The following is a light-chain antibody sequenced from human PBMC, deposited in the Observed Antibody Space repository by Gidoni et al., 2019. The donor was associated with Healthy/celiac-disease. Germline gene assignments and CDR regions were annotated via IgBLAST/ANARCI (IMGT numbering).Light chain of an antibody. CDR3: AAWDDSLSSWL. Sequence: QSVLTQPPSASGTPGQGVTISCSGSSSNIGSNYVYWYQQFPGTAPKLLIYRNNQRPSGVPDRFSGSKSGTSASLAISGLRSEDEADYYCAAWDDSLSSWLFGGGTKLTVL. V-gene: IGLV1-47*01. CDR1: SSNIGSNY. J-gene: IGLJ3*02. CDR2: RNN.